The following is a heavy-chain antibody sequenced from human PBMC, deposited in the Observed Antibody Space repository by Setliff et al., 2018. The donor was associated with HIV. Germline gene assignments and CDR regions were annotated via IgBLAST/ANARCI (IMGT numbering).Heavy chain of an antibody. V-gene: IGHV1-8*01. CDR1: GYTFTNFG. D-gene: IGHD3-10*01. CDR3: ARGKGVGGVIITGGLDV. J-gene: IGHJ6*02. Sequence: GASVKVSCKASGYTFTNFGISWVRRATGQGLEWMGWMNPNSGVSGYALKFHDRVTMTRDTSITTAYMELSSLTSEDTAVYYCARGKGVGGVIITGGLDVWGQGTTVTVSS. CDR2: MNPNSGVS.